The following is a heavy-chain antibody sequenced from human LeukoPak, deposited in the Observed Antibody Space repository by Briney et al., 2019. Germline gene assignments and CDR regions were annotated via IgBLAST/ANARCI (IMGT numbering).Heavy chain of an antibody. J-gene: IGHJ4*02. Sequence: GASVKVSCKASGYTFIDYGITWVRQAPGQGLEWMGWISVKHGNTNYAQEFQGRVTLATDTSTTTAYMELGSLKSDDTAVYYCARGPPWGAIDYWGQGTLITVSS. D-gene: IGHD3-16*01. CDR1: GYTFIDYG. V-gene: IGHV1-18*01. CDR2: ISVKHGNT. CDR3: ARGPPWGAIDY.